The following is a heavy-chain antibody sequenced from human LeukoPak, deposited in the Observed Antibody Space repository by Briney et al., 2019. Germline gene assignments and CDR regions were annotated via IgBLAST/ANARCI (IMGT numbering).Heavy chain of an antibody. Sequence: GGSLRLSCAVSGFTFNDYAMSWVRQAPGRGLEWVSAISGSGGSTYYADSVKGRFTISRDNSKNTLYLQMNSLRAEDTAVYYCAKDSLMVYARGDYWGQGTLVTVSS. V-gene: IGHV3-23*01. J-gene: IGHJ4*02. D-gene: IGHD2-8*02. CDR3: AKDSLMVYARGDY. CDR2: ISGSGGST. CDR1: GFTFNDYA.